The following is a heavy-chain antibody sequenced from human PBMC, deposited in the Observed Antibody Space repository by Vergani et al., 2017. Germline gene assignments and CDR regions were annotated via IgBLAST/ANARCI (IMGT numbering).Heavy chain of an antibody. D-gene: IGHD2-15*01. CDR2: IYTSGST. CDR3: ARHWAVVAASNWFDP. V-gene: IGHV4-4*07. CDR1: GGSISSYY. J-gene: IGHJ5*02. Sequence: QVQLPESGPGLVKPSETLSLTCTVSGGSISSYYWSWIRQPAGKGLEWIGRIYTSGSTNYNPPLKSRVTMSVDTAKNQFSLKLSSVTAADTAVYYCARHWAVVAASNWFDPWGQGALVAVSS.